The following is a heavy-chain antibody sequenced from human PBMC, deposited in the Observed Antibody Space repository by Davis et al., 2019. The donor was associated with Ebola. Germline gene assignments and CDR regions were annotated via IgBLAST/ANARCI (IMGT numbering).Heavy chain of an antibody. CDR1: GFTFSSYA. CDR2: ISGSGAST. J-gene: IGHJ4*02. V-gene: IGHV3-23*01. Sequence: GGSLRLSCAASGFTFSSYAMNWVRQAPGKGLEWVSGISGSGASTYYADSVKGRFTISRDNAKNSLYLQMNSLRAEDTAVYYCAVRYRDYWGQGTLVTVSS. CDR3: AVRYRDY. D-gene: IGHD1-26*01.